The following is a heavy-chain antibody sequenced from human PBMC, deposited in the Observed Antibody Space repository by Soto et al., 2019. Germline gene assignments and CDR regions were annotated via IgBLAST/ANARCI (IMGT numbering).Heavy chain of an antibody. J-gene: IGHJ4*02. D-gene: IGHD6-19*01. CDR2: ITSDTKTI. CDR3: ARSVEGHFDY. CDR1: GFTFSIYS. V-gene: IGHV3-48*02. Sequence: GGFLRLSCAASGFTFSIYSMNWVRQAPGKGLEWFSYITSDTKTIKYADSVKGRFTISRDNAKNSLYLQMNSLRDEDTAVYYCARSVEGHFDYWGQGTVVTVSS.